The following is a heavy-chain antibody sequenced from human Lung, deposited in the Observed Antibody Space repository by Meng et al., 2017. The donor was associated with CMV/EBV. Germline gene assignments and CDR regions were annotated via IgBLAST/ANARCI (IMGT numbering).Heavy chain of an antibody. Sequence: AHGRGSRPALVTPSATLSPTRAVSGDSITNHNWWAWVRQPPGKGLEWIGEIPHRGSSAYNPSLKSRVSMSIDKSKNQFSLKLTSVTAADTAVYHCLRRSGGSVWGQGTLVTVSS. D-gene: IGHD3-10*01. CDR3: LRRSGGSV. CDR2: IPHRGSS. V-gene: IGHV4-4*02. J-gene: IGHJ1*01. CDR1: GDSITNHNW.